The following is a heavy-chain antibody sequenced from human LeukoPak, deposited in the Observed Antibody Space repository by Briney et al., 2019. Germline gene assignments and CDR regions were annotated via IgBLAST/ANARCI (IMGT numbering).Heavy chain of an antibody. CDR2: ISGDGGST. V-gene: IGHV3-43*02. CDR1: GFTFDDYA. Sequence: GGSLRLSCAASGFTFDDYALHWVRQAPGKGLEWVSLISGDGGSTYYADSVKGRFTISRDNSKNSLYLQMNSLRTEDTVLYYCAIPATVTTPYDAFDIWGQGTMVTVSS. D-gene: IGHD4-17*01. CDR3: AIPATVTTPYDAFDI. J-gene: IGHJ3*02.